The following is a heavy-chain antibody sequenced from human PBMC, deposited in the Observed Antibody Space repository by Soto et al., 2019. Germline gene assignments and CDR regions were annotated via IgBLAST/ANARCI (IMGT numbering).Heavy chain of an antibody. CDR2: FYGAGST. J-gene: IGHJ6*02. CDR1: GFTVDSNS. V-gene: IGHV3-66*01. D-gene: IGHD6-13*01. CDR3: AKDMQQLDQVYCYGMDV. Sequence: PGGSLRLSCVASGFTVDSNSISWVRQAPGKGLEWVSVFYGAGSTHYSDSVKDRFTISRDNSKNTLYLQMNNLRAEDTAVYYCAKDMQQLDQVYCYGMDVWGQGTTVTVSS.